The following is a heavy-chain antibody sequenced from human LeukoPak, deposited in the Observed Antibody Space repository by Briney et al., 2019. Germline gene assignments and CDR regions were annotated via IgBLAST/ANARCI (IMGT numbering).Heavy chain of an antibody. D-gene: IGHD7-27*01. J-gene: IGHJ3*02. CDR2: IYYSGST. CDR1: GGSISSYY. Sequence: SETLSLTCTVSGGSISSYYWSWIRQPPGKGLEWIGYIYYSGSTNYNPSLKSRVTISVDTSKNQFSLKLSSVTAADTAVYYCASSLPLGAFDIWGQGTMVTVSS. CDR3: ASSLPLGAFDI. V-gene: IGHV4-59*01.